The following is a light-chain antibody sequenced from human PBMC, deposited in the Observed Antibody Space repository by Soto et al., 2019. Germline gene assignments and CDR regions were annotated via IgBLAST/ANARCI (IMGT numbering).Light chain of an antibody. Sequence: QSVLTQPPSASGTPGQRVTISCSGSNSNIGSNTVNWYQQLPGTAPKLLIYSNNQRPSGVPDRFSGSKSGTSASLANSGLQSDDEADYYCAAWDDSLNAFYVFGTGTKVTVL. CDR2: SNN. CDR3: AAWDDSLNAFYV. V-gene: IGLV1-44*01. CDR1: NSNIGSNT. J-gene: IGLJ1*01.